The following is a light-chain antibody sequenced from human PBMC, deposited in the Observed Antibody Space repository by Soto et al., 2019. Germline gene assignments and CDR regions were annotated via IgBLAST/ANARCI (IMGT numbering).Light chain of an antibody. J-gene: IGKJ4*01. CDR1: QSVSSY. CDR3: QQRGNWPLT. Sequence: EIVLTQSPATLSLSPGERATLSCRASQSVSSYLAWYQQKPGQAPRRLIYYASNRATGIPARFSGSGSGTDFTLTISSLEPDDFAVYYCQQRGNWPLTFGGGTKVEIK. CDR2: YAS. V-gene: IGKV3-11*01.